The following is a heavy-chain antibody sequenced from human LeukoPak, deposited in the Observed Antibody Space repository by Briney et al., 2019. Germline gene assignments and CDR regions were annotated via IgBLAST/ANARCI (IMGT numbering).Heavy chain of an antibody. J-gene: IGHJ5*02. CDR2: IIPIFGTA. D-gene: IGHD6-13*01. V-gene: IGHV1-69*05. CDR3: ATQAAAGTYWFDP. Sequence: SVKVSCKASGGTFSSYAISWVRQTPGQGLEWMGRIIPIFGTANYAQKFQGRVTITTDESTSTAYMELSSLRSEDTAVYYCATQAAAGTYWFDPWGQGTLVTVSS. CDR1: GGTFSSYA.